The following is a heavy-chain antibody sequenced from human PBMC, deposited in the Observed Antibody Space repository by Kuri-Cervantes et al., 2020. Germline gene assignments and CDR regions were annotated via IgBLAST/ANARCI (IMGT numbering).Heavy chain of an antibody. V-gene: IGHV1-8*02. CDR3: ARVSSGWYPFDY. D-gene: IGHD6-19*01. J-gene: IGHJ4*02. CDR2: MNPNSGNT. CDR1: GYTFTSYD. Sequence: ASVKVSCKASGYTFTSYDINWVRQATGQGLEWMGWMNPNSGNTGYAQKFQGRVTMTRNTSISTAYMELSSLRSEDTAVYYCARVSSGWYPFDYWGQGTLVTVSS.